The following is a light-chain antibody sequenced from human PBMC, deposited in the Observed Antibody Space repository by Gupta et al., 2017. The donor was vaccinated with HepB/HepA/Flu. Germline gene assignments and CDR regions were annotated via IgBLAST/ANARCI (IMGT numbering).Light chain of an antibody. J-gene: IGKJ2*01. Sequence: EVVLPQSPGTLSLSPGERATLSCRASQSVSHTHVTWFQQKPGQAPRLLIYGASSRTTGIPDRFSGSGSGTHFTLTISRLEPEDFAVYYCQQSGSSPYTFGQGTKLEIK. V-gene: IGKV3-20*01. CDR3: QQSGSSPYT. CDR1: QSVSHTH. CDR2: GAS.